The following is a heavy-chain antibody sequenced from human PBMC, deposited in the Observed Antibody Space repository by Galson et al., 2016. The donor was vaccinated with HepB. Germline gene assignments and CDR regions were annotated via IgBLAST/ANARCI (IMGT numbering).Heavy chain of an antibody. CDR3: AKDREWLRSTSDGIDV. J-gene: IGHJ3*01. D-gene: IGHD3-3*01. CDR1: GFTFSHYA. CDR2: ISHDGSDK. Sequence: SLRLSCAISGFTFSHYAMHWVRQAPGKGLECVALISHDGSDKFYAESVKGRFTISRDNSKNTLDLQMNSLRSDDTALCYCAKDREWLRSTSDGIDVWGQGTKVTVSS. V-gene: IGHV3-30*18.